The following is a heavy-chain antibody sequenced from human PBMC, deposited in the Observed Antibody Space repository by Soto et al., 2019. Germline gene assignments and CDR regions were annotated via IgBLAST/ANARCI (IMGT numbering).Heavy chain of an antibody. V-gene: IGHV1-69*02. J-gene: IGHJ1*01. CDR1: GGTFSSYT. Sequence: GASVKVSCKASGGTFSSYTISWVRQAPGQGLEWMGRIIPILGIANYAQKFQGRVTITADKSTSTAYMELSSLRSEDTAVYYCARPRHHCSGGSCYQFEYFQHWGQGTLVTVSS. CDR2: IIPILGIA. D-gene: IGHD2-15*01. CDR3: ARPRHHCSGGSCYQFEYFQH.